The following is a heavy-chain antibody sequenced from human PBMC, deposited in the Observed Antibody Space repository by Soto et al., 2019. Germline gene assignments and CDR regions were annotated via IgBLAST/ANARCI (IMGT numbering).Heavy chain of an antibody. CDR2: ISHDGGEK. CDR3: ARASVHIAGAGRLGY. CDR1: GESFWSYA. J-gene: IGHJ4*02. D-gene: IGHD1-26*01. V-gene: IGHV3-30*14. Sequence: QSGGSIRLACAPSGESFWSYAMHWVRQTPGKGLEWVAVISHDGGEKYYADSVKGRFFISRHNLENTMWLQMTSLRTDDTGLYYCARASVHIAGAGRLGYWGQGTLVTVSS.